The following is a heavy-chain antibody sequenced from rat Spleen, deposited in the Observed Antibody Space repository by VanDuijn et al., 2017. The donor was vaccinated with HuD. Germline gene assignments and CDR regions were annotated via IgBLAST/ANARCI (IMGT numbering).Heavy chain of an antibody. J-gene: IGHJ2*01. CDR1: GFTFSNYG. Sequence: EVQLVESGGGLVQPGRSLKLSCAASGFTFSNYGMAWVRQTPTKGLEWVASISTGGGSTYYRDSVKGRFTISRDNAKSTLYLQMNSLQTEDTATYYCAREVYSSSRYFDYWGQGVMVTVSS. CDR2: ISTGGGST. V-gene: IGHV5S13*01. CDR3: AREVYSSSRYFDY. D-gene: IGHD1-2*01.